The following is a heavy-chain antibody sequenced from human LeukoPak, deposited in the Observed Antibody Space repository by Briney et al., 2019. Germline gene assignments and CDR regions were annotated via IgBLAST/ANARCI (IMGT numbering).Heavy chain of an antibody. CDR2: INPKTGVT. CDR1: GYTFTDYY. Sequence: ASVKVSCKASGYTFTDYYLHWVRQAPGHGLECMGWINPKTGVTKYAQNFQGRVTMTRDTSINTAYMEVSRLRSDDTAVFYCARDLAMYSPDLDYWGQGTLVTVSS. D-gene: IGHD1-26*01. V-gene: IGHV1-2*02. J-gene: IGHJ4*02. CDR3: ARDLAMYSPDLDY.